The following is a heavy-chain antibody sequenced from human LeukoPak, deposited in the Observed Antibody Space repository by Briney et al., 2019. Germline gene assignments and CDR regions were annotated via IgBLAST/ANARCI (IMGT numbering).Heavy chain of an antibody. V-gene: IGHV6-1*01. CDR2: TYYRSKWYN. CDR3: ARLYCSGGSCYNWFDP. D-gene: IGHD2-15*01. Sequence: SQTLSLTCAISGDSVSSNSAAWNWIRQSPSRGLECLGRTYYRSKWYNDYAVSVKSRITINPDTSKNQFSLQLNSVTPEDTAVYYCARLYCSGGSCYNWFDPWGQGTLVTVSS. J-gene: IGHJ5*02. CDR1: GDSVSSNSAA.